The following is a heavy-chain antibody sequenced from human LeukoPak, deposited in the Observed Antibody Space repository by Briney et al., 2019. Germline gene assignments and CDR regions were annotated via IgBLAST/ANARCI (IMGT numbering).Heavy chain of an antibody. CDR1: GFIFSKYW. J-gene: IGHJ4*02. V-gene: IGHV3-7*01. CDR2: IKQDGSEK. Sequence: PGGSLRLSCAASGFIFSKYWMSWVRQAPGKGLEWVANIKQDGSEKYYLDSVKGRFTISRDNAKNSLYLHMNSLRAEDTAVYYCATSWDHWGQGTLVTVSS. CDR3: ATSWDH.